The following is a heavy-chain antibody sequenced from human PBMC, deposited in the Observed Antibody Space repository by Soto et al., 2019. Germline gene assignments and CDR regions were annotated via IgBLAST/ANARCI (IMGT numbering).Heavy chain of an antibody. D-gene: IGHD3-10*01. V-gene: IGHV1-8*01. CDR3: ARRLRNYYALASYSYFCN. CDR2: MNPNNGNT. CDR1: GYTFTSYD. J-gene: IGHJ1*01. Sequence: ASVKVSCKASGYTFTSYDISWVRQATGQGLEWMGWMNPNNGNTDYDPKFQGRVTMTMNTSIGTAYMELSSLRSEDTAVFYCARRLRNYYALASYSYFCNWGQDPLVTVSS.